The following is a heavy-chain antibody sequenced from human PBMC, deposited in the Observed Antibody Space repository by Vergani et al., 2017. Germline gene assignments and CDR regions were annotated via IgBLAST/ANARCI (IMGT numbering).Heavy chain of an antibody. V-gene: IGHV4-34*01. CDR2: INHRGST. CDR1: GGSFSGYY. D-gene: IGHD3-10*01. Sequence: QVQLQQWGAGLLKPSETLSLTCAVYGGSFSGYYWSWIRQPPGKGLEWIGEINHRGSTNYNPSLKSRVTISVDTSKNQCSLKLSSVTAADTAVYYWAREGRGGGWFDPWGQGTLVTVSS. J-gene: IGHJ5*02. CDR3: AREGRGGGWFDP.